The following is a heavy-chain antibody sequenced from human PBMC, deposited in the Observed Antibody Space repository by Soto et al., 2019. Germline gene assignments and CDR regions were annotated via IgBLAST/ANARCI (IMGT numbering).Heavy chain of an antibody. J-gene: IGHJ4*02. CDR1: GGSISSSSYY. CDR3: ARHPRKPSRGIVVVPPDY. CDR2: IYYSGST. Sequence: SETLSLTCTVSGGSISSSSYYWGWIRQPPGKGLEWIESIYYSGSTYYNPSLKSRVTISVDTSKNQFSLKLSSVTAADTAVYYCARHPRKPSRGIVVVPPDYWGQGTLVTVSS. D-gene: IGHD2-2*01. V-gene: IGHV4-39*01.